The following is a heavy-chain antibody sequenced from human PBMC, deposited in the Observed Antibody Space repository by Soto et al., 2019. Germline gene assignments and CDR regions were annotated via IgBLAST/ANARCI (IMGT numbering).Heavy chain of an antibody. Sequence: PGESLKISCKGSGYSFTSYWIGWVRQMPGKGLEWMGIIYPGDSDTRYSPSFQGQVTISADKSISTAYLQWSSLKASDTAMYYCFRSSSSSFGWFDPWGQGTLVTVSS. CDR2: IYPGDSDT. CDR1: GYSFTSYW. V-gene: IGHV5-51*01. D-gene: IGHD6-6*01. CDR3: FRSSSSSFGWFDP. J-gene: IGHJ5*02.